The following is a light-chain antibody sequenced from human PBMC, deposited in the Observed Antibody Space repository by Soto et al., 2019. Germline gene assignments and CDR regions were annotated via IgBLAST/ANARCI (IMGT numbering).Light chain of an antibody. J-gene: IGKJ2*01. CDR2: GAS. CDR3: QQYGRSPFT. Sequence: EIVLTQSPGALSLSPGERATLSCRASQRITNNFLAWFQQKPGLAPRLLIHGASTRASGVPGRFSGGGSGTYFVLTISRIEPEDFAVDYCQQYGRSPFTFGRGTKLQIK. CDR1: QRITNNF. V-gene: IGKV3-20*01.